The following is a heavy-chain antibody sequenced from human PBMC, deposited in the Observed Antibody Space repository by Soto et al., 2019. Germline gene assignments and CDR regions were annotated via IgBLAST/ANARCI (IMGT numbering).Heavy chain of an antibody. CDR3: AKDNWNYELMYYFDY. D-gene: IGHD1-7*01. CDR2: ISGSGGST. CDR1: GFTFSSYA. Sequence: GGSLRLSCAASGFTFSSYAMSWGRQAPGKGLECVSAISGSGGSTYYADSVKGRFTISRDNSKNTLYLQMNNLRAEDTAVYYCAKDNWNYELMYYFDYWGQGTLVTVSS. V-gene: IGHV3-23*01. J-gene: IGHJ4*02.